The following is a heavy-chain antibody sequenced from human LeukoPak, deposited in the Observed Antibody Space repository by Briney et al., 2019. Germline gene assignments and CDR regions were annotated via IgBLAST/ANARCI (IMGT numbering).Heavy chain of an antibody. CDR1: GYTFTSYY. J-gene: IGHJ4*02. V-gene: IGHV1-46*01. D-gene: IGHD3-10*01. CDR3: ARVRLLWFGELIDY. CDR2: INPSGGST. Sequence: ASVKVSCKASGYTFTSYYMHWVRQAPGQGLEWMGIINPSGGSTSYAQKLQGRVTMTTDTSTSTAYMELRSLRSDDTAVYYCARVRLLWFGELIDYWGQGTLVTVSS.